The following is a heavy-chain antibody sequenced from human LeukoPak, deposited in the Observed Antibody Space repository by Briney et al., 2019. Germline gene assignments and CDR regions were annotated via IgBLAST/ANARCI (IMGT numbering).Heavy chain of an antibody. V-gene: IGHV3-11*01. CDR1: GFTFSDYY. Sequence: GGSLRLSCAASGFTFSDYYMSWIRQAPGKGLGWVSYISSSGSTIYYADSVKGRFTISRDNAKNSLYLQMNSLRAEDTAVYYCARDLHPVITGYCSGGSCYGAGWFDPWGQGTLVTVSS. J-gene: IGHJ5*02. CDR2: ISSSGSTI. D-gene: IGHD2-15*01. CDR3: ARDLHPVITGYCSGGSCYGAGWFDP.